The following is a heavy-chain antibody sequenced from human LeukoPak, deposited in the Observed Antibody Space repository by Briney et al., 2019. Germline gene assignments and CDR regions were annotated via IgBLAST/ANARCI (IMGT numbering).Heavy chain of an antibody. D-gene: IGHD3-22*01. V-gene: IGHV3-21*01. J-gene: IGHJ4*02. CDR3: ARSPYYDTLDY. CDR2: ISSSSSYI. Sequence: GGSLRLSCAASGFTFSSYSMNWVRQAPGKGLEWVSSISSSSSYIYSADSVKGRFTISRDNAKNSLYLQMNSLRAEDTAVYYCARSPYYDTLDYWGQGTLVTVSS. CDR1: GFTFSSYS.